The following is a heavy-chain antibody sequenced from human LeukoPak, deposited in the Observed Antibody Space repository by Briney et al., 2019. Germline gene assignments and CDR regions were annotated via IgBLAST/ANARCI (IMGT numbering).Heavy chain of an antibody. CDR3: AKDGDGSNTWFGFRGSFDY. CDR2: ISATGGTT. J-gene: IGHJ4*02. D-gene: IGHD3-10*01. Sequence: PGGSLRVLCAGSGFTFRSSAMQSVRQAPGKGPEWVSGISATGGTTYYADSVKGRFTVSRDNSNNTLYLQMSGLRADDTAIYYCAKDGDGSNTWFGFRGSFDYWGQGALVTVSS. CDR1: GFTFRSSA. V-gene: IGHV3-23*01.